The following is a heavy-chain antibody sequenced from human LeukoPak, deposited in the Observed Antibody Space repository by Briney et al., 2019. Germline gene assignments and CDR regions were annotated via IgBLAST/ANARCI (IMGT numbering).Heavy chain of an antibody. J-gene: IGHJ4*02. CDR1: GFTFTSYW. CDR3: ARVRATFSPHFDN. D-gene: IGHD3-16*01. CDR2: INSDGSIT. V-gene: IGHV3-74*01. Sequence: AGGSLRLSCAASGFTFTSYWMHCVRQAPGKGLMWVSRINSDGSITNYADSVKGRFTISRDNAKNTLYLQMNSLRAEDTAVYYCARVRATFSPHFDNWGQGTLVTVSS.